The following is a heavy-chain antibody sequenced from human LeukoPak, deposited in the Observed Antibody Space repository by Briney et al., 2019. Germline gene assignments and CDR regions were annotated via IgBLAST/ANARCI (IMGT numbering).Heavy chain of an antibody. CDR1: GFTFDDYA. V-gene: IGHV3-9*03. J-gene: IGHJ3*02. D-gene: IGHD4-17*01. CDR2: VNWNSGTI. CDR3: AKDIGDYGDYGWAFDI. Sequence: GRSLRLSCAASGFTFDDYAMHWVRQAPGKGLEWVSGVNWNSGTILYADSVKGRFTISRDNAKNSPYLQMNSLRAEDMALYFCAKDIGDYGDYGWAFDIWGQGTMVTVSS.